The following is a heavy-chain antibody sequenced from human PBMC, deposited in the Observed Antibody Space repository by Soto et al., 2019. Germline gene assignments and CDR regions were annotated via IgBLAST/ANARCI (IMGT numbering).Heavy chain of an antibody. J-gene: IGHJ5*02. CDR3: ASSLHSCSSTSCYHASPPENCFDP. Sequence: SQTLSLTCTVSGGSISSGGYYWSWIRQHPGKGLEWIGYIYYSGSTYYNPSLKSRVTISVDTSKNQFSLKLSSVTAADTAVYYCASSLHSCSSTSCYHASPPENCFDPWGQGPLVTVSS. V-gene: IGHV4-31*03. CDR2: IYYSGST. CDR1: GGSISSGGYY. D-gene: IGHD2-2*01.